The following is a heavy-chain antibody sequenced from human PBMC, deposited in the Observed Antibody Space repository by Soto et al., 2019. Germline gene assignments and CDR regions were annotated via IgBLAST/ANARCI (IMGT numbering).Heavy chain of an antibody. V-gene: IGHV3-30*18. CDR3: AKDGRRHS. CDR2: ISYDGSNK. Sequence: GGSLRLSCAASGFTFSSYGMHWVRQAPGKGLEWVAVISYDGSNKYYADSVKGRFTISRDNSKNTLYLQMNSLRAEDTAVYYCAKDGRRHSWGQGTMVTVSS. J-gene: IGHJ3*01. CDR1: GFTFSSYG.